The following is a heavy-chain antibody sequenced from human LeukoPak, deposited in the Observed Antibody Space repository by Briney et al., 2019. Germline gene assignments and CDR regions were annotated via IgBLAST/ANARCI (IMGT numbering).Heavy chain of an antibody. J-gene: IGHJ5*02. D-gene: IGHD3-16*02. CDR2: IYYSGST. CDR1: GGSISSYY. V-gene: IGHV4-59*12. Sequence: PSETLSLTCTVSGGSISSYYWSWIRQPPGKGLEWIGYIYYSGSTNYNPSLKSRVTISVDTSKNQFSLKLSSVTAADTAVYYCARGLIMITFGGVIVLDGFDPWGQGTLVTVSS. CDR3: ARGLIMITFGGVIVLDGFDP.